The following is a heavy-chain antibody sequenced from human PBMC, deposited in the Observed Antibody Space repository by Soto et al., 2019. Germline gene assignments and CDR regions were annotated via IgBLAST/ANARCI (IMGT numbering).Heavy chain of an antibody. CDR1: GYTFTSYY. J-gene: IGHJ6*02. D-gene: IGHD4-4*01. CDR3: AVGGNYLSMDV. CDR2: INPDGGGT. Sequence: QVQLVQSGAEVKKPGASVKVSCKASGYTFTSYYMHWGRLAPGQGLEWMGIINPDGGGTSYAQQFQGRVIMNRDTSTSTVYMEMSSLRAEDTAVYYCAVGGNYLSMDVWGQGTTVTVSS. V-gene: IGHV1-46*01.